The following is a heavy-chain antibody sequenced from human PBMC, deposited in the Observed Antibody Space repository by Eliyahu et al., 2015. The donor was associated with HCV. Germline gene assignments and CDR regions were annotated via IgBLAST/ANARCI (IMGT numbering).Heavy chain of an antibody. CDR1: GGSISSAGYY. CDR3: ARNLDGKYYFDY. D-gene: IGHD5-24*01. Sequence: QVQLQESGPRLVKPSQTLSLTCTVSGGSISSAGYYWGWIRQXSGKDLEWIGYIHHSGTTFYNPSLNSRVTMSIDTSKDQFSLRLTSVTAADTAVYYCARNLDGKYYFDYWGQGSLVTVSS. V-gene: IGHV4-31*03. J-gene: IGHJ4*02. CDR2: IHHSGTT.